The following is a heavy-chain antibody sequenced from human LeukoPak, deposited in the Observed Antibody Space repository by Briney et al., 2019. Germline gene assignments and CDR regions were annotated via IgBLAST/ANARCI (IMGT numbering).Heavy chain of an antibody. CDR3: TREGPERFIDY. V-gene: IGHV3-7*01. CDR1: GFTFSSYW. D-gene: IGHD3-3*01. CDR2: IKQDGREK. Sequence: GGSLRLSCAASGFTFSSYWMSWVRQAPGKGLEWVANIKQDGREKYYVDSVKGRFTISRDNAKNALYLQVNSLTADDTSVYYLTREGPERFIDYWGQGTLVTVSS. J-gene: IGHJ4*02.